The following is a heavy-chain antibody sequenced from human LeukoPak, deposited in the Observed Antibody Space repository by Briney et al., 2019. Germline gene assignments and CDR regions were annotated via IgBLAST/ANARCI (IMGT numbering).Heavy chain of an antibody. Sequence: GGSLRLSCAASGFILSSHGMSWVRQAAEKRLAWVSTVTSRGGTDYTDSVKGRFIISRDNSKNTLLLQMNSLRAEDTAVYYCATTRPYGTTWAGAFEDWGQGTPVTVSS. V-gene: IGHV3-23*01. CDR2: VTSRGGT. CDR3: ATTRPYGTTWAGAFED. CDR1: GFILSSHG. J-gene: IGHJ4*01. D-gene: IGHD6-19*01.